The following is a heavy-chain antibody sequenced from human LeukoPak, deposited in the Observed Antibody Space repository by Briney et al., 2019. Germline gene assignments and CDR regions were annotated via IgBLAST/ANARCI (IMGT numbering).Heavy chain of an antibody. J-gene: IGHJ6*03. CDR2: IIPIFGTA. CDR3: ARVQSRRYYYYYMDV. V-gene: IGHV1-69*05. Sequence: GASVKVSCKASGGTFSSYAISWVRQAPGQGLEWIGGIIPIFGTANYAQKFQGRVTITTDESTSTAYMELSSLRSEDTAVYYCARVQSRRYYYYYMDVWGKGTTVTVSS. CDR1: GGTFSSYA.